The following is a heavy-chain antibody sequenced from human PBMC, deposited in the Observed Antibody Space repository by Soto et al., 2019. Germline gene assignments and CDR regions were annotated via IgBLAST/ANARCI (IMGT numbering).Heavy chain of an antibody. CDR2: IWYDGSIK. CDR3: VRGVGNYYHGMDV. Sequence: QVQLVESGGGVVQPGRSLKLSCAASGFSLSTSGMHWVRQAPGKGLEWLAVIWYDGSIKNYADSVKGRFTISRDNSKDTVYLQMNSLTAEDMAVYVCVRGVGNYYHGMDVWGQGTTVTVSS. J-gene: IGHJ6*02. D-gene: IGHD3-10*01. CDR1: GFSLSTSG. V-gene: IGHV3-33*01.